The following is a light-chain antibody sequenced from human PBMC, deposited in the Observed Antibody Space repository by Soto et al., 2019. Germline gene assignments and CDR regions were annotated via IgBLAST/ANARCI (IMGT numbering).Light chain of an antibody. Sequence: EMVLTQSPATLSVSPGSGATLSCRASQNVDSNLAWYQQKPGQAPRLLIYGASTRATGIPARFSGSGSGTDFTLTISSLQSEDFVVYYCQQYHNWWTFGQGTKVDIK. V-gene: IGKV3D-15*01. CDR1: QNVDSN. CDR3: QQYHNWWT. J-gene: IGKJ1*01. CDR2: GAS.